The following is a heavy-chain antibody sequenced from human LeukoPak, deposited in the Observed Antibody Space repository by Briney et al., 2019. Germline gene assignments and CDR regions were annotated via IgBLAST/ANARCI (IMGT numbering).Heavy chain of an antibody. V-gene: IGHV1-18*01. CDR3: ARESEQQLAFDY. CDR1: GYTFTSYG. J-gene: IGHJ4*02. Sequence: ASVKVSCRASGYTFTSYGISWVRQAPGQGLEWMGWISAYNGNTNYAQKLQGRVTMTTDTSTSTAYMELRSLRSDDTAVYYCARESEQQLAFDYWGQGTLVTVSS. D-gene: IGHD6-13*01. CDR2: ISAYNGNT.